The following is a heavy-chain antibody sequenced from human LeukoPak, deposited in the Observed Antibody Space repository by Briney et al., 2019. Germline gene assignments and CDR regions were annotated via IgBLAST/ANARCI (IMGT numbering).Heavy chain of an antibody. CDR2: IRYDGSNK. Sequence: GGSLRLSCAASGFTFSSYSMHWVRQAPGKGLEWVAFIRYDGSNKYYADSVRGRFTISRDNSKNTLYLQMNSLRAEDTAVYYCAKVGDSSSWYPSGNFDYWGQGTLVTVSS. J-gene: IGHJ4*02. CDR1: GFTFSSYS. D-gene: IGHD6-13*01. V-gene: IGHV3-30*02. CDR3: AKVGDSSSWYPSGNFDY.